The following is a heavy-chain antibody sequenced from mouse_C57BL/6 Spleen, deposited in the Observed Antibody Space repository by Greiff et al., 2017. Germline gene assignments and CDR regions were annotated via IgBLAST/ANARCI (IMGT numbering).Heavy chain of an antibody. CDR3: AREGYYYGSSLMDY. CDR1: GYTFTSYW. D-gene: IGHD1-1*01. CDR2: IDPSDSET. J-gene: IGHJ4*01. Sequence: QVQLQQPGAELVRPGSSVKLSCKASGYTFTSYWMHWVKQRPIQGLEWIGNIDPSDSETHYNQKFKDKATLTVDKSSSTAYMQLSSLTSEDSAVYYCAREGYYYGSSLMDYWGQGTSVTVSS. V-gene: IGHV1-52*01.